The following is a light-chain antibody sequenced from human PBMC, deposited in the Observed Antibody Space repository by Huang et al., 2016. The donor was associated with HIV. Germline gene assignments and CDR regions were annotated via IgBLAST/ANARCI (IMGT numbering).Light chain of an antibody. CDR3: QQYLTPPLT. J-gene: IGKJ4*01. Sequence: DIVLTQSPGTLSLSPGERTALSCRANHNSTNNFLPWYQQISGQAPRLLIYGASSRAIGIPDRVSGSGSGTDFTLTIGRLEAQDSAVYYCQQYLTPPLTFGGGTNVEIK. CDR2: GAS. V-gene: IGKV3-20*01. CDR1: HNSTNNF.